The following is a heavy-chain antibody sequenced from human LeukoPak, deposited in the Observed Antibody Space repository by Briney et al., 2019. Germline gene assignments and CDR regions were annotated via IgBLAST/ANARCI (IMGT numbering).Heavy chain of an antibody. Sequence: SETLSLTCTVSGDSFSNGNYYWSWLRQPPGKALEWIGYIYYTGKTYYNPSLEGRVTILVDTSRNHFTVKLSSVTAADTAVYYCARSQNYYGSGDYWSQGTLVTVSS. CDR2: IYYTGKT. D-gene: IGHD3-10*01. J-gene: IGHJ4*02. CDR3: ARSQNYYGSGDY. V-gene: IGHV4-61*03. CDR1: GDSFSNGNYY.